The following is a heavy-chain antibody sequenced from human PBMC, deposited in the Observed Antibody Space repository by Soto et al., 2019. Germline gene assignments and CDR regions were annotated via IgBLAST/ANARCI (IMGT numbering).Heavy chain of an antibody. J-gene: IGHJ5*02. CDR1: GGSISSSSYY. CDR3: ARVGHVVLMVYATPNNWFDP. V-gene: IGHV4-39*01. D-gene: IGHD2-8*01. CDR2: IYYSGST. Sequence: SETLSLTCTVSGGSISSSSYYWGWIRQPPGKGLEWIGSIYYSGSTYYNPSLKSRVTISVDTSKNQFSLKLSSVTAADTAVYYCARVGHVVLMVYATPNNWFDPWGQGTLVTVSS.